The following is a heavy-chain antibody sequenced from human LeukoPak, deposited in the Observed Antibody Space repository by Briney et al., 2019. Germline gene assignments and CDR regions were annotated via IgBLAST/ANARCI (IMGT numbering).Heavy chain of an antibody. CDR2: INPNSGGT. Sequence: ASVKVSCKASGYTFTGYYMHWVRQAPGQGLEWMGWINPNSGGTNYAQKFQGRVTMTRDTSISTAYMELSRLRSDDTAVYYCARGLGIGSYYYYMDVWGKGTTVTVSS. D-gene: IGHD1-14*01. CDR3: ARGLGIGSYYYYMDV. V-gene: IGHV1-2*02. CDR1: GYTFTGYY. J-gene: IGHJ6*03.